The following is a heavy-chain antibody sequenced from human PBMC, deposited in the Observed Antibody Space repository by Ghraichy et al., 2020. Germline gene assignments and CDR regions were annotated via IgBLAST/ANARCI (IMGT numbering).Heavy chain of an antibody. D-gene: IGHD4-17*01. CDR1: GFIFNDYV. CDR3: AKSSTEVRPSNFDF. Sequence: GALRLSCAASGFIFNDYVINWVRQAPGKGLEWVSRISGSGSFTYYADSVKGRCAISRDNSENTVYLQMNSLRAEDTAVYYCAKSSTEVRPSNFDFWGQGTLVTVSS. V-gene: IGHV3-23*01. J-gene: IGHJ4*02. CDR2: ISGSGSFT.